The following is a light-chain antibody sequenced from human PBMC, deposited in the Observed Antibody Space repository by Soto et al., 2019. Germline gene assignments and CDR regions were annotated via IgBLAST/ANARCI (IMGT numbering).Light chain of an antibody. CDR3: SSYTGSSTYVV. CDR2: DVS. J-gene: IGLJ2*01. Sequence: QSVLTQPASVSGSPGQSITISCTGTSSDVGGYNYVSWYQQHPDKAPKLMIYDVSNRPSGVSNRFSGSKSANTASLTISGLQAEDEADYYCSSYTGSSTYVVFGGGTQLTVL. V-gene: IGLV2-14*01. CDR1: SSDVGGYNY.